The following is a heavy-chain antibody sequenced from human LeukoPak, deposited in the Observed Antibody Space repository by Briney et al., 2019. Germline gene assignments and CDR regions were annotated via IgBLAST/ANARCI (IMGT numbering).Heavy chain of an antibody. CDR2: ISGSGGST. CDR3: AKVGYCSSTSCSQWAFDI. J-gene: IGHJ3*02. Sequence: GGSLRLSCAASGFTFSSYAMSWVRQAPGKGLEWVSAISGSGGSTYYADSVKGRFTISRDNSKNTLYLQMNSLRAEDTAVYYCAKVGYCSSTSCSQWAFDIWGQGTMLTVSS. CDR1: GFTFSSYA. V-gene: IGHV3-23*01. D-gene: IGHD2-2*03.